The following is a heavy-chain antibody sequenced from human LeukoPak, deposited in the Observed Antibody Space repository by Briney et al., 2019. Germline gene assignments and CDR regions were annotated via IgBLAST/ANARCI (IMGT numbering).Heavy chain of an antibody. Sequence: PGGSLRLSCTASGLIFSKYGMHWVRQAPGKGLEWVAFIQFDGSDEHYAESVKGRFTISRDNSKNTLYLQMDSLRPEDTSVYYCAEDQQLQPFHYWGQGTLVTVSS. J-gene: IGHJ4*02. V-gene: IGHV3-30*02. CDR3: AEDQQLQPFHY. CDR2: IQFDGSDE. D-gene: IGHD1-1*01. CDR1: GLIFSKYG.